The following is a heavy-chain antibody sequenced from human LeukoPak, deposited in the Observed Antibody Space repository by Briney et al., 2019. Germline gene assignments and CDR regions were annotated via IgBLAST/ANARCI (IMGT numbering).Heavy chain of an antibody. CDR3: ARGNHDFWSGYGYYYYYGMDV. CDR1: GGTFSSYA. V-gene: IGHV1-69*04. D-gene: IGHD3-3*01. Sequence: ASVKVSRKASGGTFSSYAISWVRQAPGQGLEWMGRIIPILGIANYAQKFQGRVTITADKSTSTAYMELSSLRSEDTAVYYCARGNHDFWSGYGYYYYYGMDVWGQGTTVTVSS. J-gene: IGHJ6*02. CDR2: IIPILGIA.